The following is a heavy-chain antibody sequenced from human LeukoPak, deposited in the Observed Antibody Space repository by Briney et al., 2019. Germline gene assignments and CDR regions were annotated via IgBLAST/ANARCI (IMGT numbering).Heavy chain of an antibody. CDR3: ARLVPSRAMVRGVHLFDP. V-gene: IGHV4-39*07. CDR1: GGSVSSSSYY. J-gene: IGHJ5*02. CDR2: IYYSGST. Sequence: PSETLSLTCTVSGGSVSSSSYYWGWIRQPPGKGLEWIGSIYYSGSTYYNPSLKSRVSISVDTSKNQFSLQLNSVTPEDTAVYYCARLVPSRAMVRGVHLFDPWGQGTLVTVSS. D-gene: IGHD3-10*01.